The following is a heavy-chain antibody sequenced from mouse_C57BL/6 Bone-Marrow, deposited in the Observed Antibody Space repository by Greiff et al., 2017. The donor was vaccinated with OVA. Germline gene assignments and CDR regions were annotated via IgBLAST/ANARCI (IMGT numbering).Heavy chain of an antibody. CDR3: ARRGDRLRRRDWYFDV. D-gene: IGHD2-4*01. J-gene: IGHJ1*03. V-gene: IGHV1-84*01. Sequence: QVQLQQSGPELVKPGASVKISCKASGYTFTDYYINWVKQRPGQGLEWIGWIYPGSGNTKYNEKFKGKATLTVDTSSSTAYMQLSSLTYEDSAVYFCARRGDRLRRRDWYFDVWGTGTTVTVSS. CDR2: IYPGSGNT. CDR1: GYTFTDYY.